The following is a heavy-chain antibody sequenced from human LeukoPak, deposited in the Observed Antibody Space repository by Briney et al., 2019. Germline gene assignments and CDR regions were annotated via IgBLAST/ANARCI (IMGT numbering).Heavy chain of an antibody. J-gene: IGHJ4*02. CDR2: ISSSGSTI. CDR3: ARETDYYYGSGSIN. CDR1: GFTFSSYE. V-gene: IGHV3-48*03. D-gene: IGHD3-10*01. Sequence: PGGSLRLSCAASGFTFSSYEMNWVRQAPGKGVEWVSYISSSGSTIYYADSVKGRFTISRDNAKNSLYLQMNSLRAEDTAVYYCARETDYYYGSGSINWGQGTLVTVSS.